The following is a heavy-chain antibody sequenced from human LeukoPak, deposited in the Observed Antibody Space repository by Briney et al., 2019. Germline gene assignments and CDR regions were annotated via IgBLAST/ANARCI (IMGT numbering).Heavy chain of an antibody. J-gene: IGHJ5*02. CDR1: GFTVSSNS. V-gene: IGHV3-53*01. D-gene: IGHD4-23*01. CDR2: IFSST. CDR3: ARDNSVEDTAWWFDP. Sequence: GGSLRLSCTVSGFTVSSNSMSWVRQAPGKGLEWVSFIFSSTHYSDSVKGPITISRDNSKNTLYLQMNSLRAEDTAVYYCARDNSVEDTAWWFDPWGQGTLVTVSS.